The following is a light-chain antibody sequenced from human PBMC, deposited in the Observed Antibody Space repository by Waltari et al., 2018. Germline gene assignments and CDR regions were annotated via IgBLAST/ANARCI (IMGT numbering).Light chain of an antibody. CDR3: HQYYNTPYS. Sequence: DIVMTQSPDSLAVSLGERVTLNCKSSRTVLYDSNNKNYLACYKQNQGQPPNLLIYWASTRKSGVPDRFSGSGSGTDFTLTISTLQAEDVAVYYCHQYYNTPYSYGQGTKLEIK. J-gene: IGKJ2*03. CDR1: RTVLYDSNNKNY. V-gene: IGKV4-1*01. CDR2: WAS.